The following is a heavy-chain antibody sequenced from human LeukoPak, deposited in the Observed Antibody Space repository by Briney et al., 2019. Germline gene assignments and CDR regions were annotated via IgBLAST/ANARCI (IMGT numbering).Heavy chain of an antibody. CDR3: ARDGGWYKRGLDHYYYYMDV. D-gene: IGHD6-19*01. Sequence: GGSLRLSCAASGFTFSTYWMTWVRQAPGKGLEWVANINQGGSESYYVDSVKGRFTISRDNAESSLYLQMNSLRPEDTAFYYCARDGGWYKRGLDHYYYYMDVWGKGTTVTVPS. CDR2: INQGGSES. V-gene: IGHV3-7*03. J-gene: IGHJ6*03. CDR1: GFTFSTYW.